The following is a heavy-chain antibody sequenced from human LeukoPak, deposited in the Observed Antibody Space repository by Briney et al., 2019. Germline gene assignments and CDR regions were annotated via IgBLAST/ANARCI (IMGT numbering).Heavy chain of an antibody. V-gene: IGHV4-59*01. CDR2: IYYSGST. Sequence: PSETLSLTCTVSGGSISSYYWSWIRQPPGKGLEWIGYIYYSGSTNSNPSLKSRVAISVDTSKNQFSLSLNSVTAADTAVYYCARDLRAYDSSGYYYPWGQGTLVTVSS. D-gene: IGHD3-22*01. CDR1: GGSISSYY. CDR3: ARDLRAYDSSGYYYP. J-gene: IGHJ5*02.